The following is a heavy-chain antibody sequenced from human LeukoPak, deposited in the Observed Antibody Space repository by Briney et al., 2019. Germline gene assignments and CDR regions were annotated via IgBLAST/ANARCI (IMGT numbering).Heavy chain of an antibody. CDR2: ITTSDGNT. J-gene: IGHJ4*02. CDR3: AKDGGLWVSAHWGDS. CDR1: GFTFSSYT. Sequence: GGSLRLSCAASGFTFSSYTMSWVRQAPGKGLEWVSTITTSDGNTYYADSVKGRFTVSRDNSKNTLFLQMNSLRAEDTAVYYCAKDGGLWVSAHWGDSWGRGTLSPSPQ. V-gene: IGHV3-23*01. D-gene: IGHD7-27*01.